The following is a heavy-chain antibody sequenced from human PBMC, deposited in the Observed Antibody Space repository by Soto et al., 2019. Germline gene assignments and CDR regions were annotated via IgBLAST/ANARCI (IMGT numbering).Heavy chain of an antibody. CDR3: ARAPVGLDTISYFDY. J-gene: IGHJ4*02. CDR1: GDSVSSVGFH. D-gene: IGHD3-3*01. CDR2: IYNGGST. V-gene: IGHV4-30-4*01. Sequence: SETLSLTCTVSGDSVSSVGFHWAWLRRPPGKGLEWIGYIYNGGSTYYRPSLESRMHMSLDATRSHYSLRLTSVTAADTAVYFCARAPVGLDTISYFDYWGQGKLVTVSS.